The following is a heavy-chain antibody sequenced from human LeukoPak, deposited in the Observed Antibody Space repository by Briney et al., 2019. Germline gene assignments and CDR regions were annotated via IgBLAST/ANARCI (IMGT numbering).Heavy chain of an antibody. J-gene: IGHJ4*02. CDR1: GFTFDDYA. CDR3: AKDIYLKWELRD. Sequence: GGSLRLSCAASGFTFDDYAMHWVRQAPGKGLEWVSLISGDGGSTYYADSVKGRFTISRDNSKNSQYLQMKSLRTEDTALYYCAKDIYLKWELRDWGQGTLVTVSS. D-gene: IGHD1-26*01. CDR2: ISGDGGST. V-gene: IGHV3-43*02.